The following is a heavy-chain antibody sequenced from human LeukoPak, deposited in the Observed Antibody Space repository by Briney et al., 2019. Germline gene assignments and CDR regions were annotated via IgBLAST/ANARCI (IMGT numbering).Heavy chain of an antibody. CDR3: ARGRLVVTALDY. Sequence: GGSLRLSCAASGFTFSSFTMHWVRQAPGKGLEYVSAITTNGGRTYYANSFKGRFTISRDNSKSTLYLQMGSLRTEDMAVYYCARGRLVVTALDYWGQGTLVTASS. V-gene: IGHV3-64*01. CDR1: GFTFSSFT. D-gene: IGHD2-21*02. CDR2: ITTNGGRT. J-gene: IGHJ4*02.